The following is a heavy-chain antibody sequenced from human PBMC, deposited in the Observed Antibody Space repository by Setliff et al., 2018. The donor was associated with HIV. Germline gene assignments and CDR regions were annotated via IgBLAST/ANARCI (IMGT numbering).Heavy chain of an antibody. J-gene: IGHJ4*02. CDR1: GFTSSSFA. CDR3: AKGLDYVDSSGYSYFRL. CDR2: VSGSGTAT. D-gene: IGHD3-22*01. Sequence: PGGSLRLSCGASGFTSSSFAMNWVRHAPGKGLEWVSAVSGSGTATEYADSVKGRFTISRDNSKNALYLEMNNLRAEDTAIYYCAKGLDYVDSSGYSYFRLWGQGTQVTVSS. V-gene: IGHV3-23*01.